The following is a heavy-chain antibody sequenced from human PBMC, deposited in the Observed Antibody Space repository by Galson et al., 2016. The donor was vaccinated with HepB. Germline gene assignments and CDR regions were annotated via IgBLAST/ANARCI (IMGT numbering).Heavy chain of an antibody. V-gene: IGHV3-7*01. J-gene: IGHJ6*02. CDR2: IKQDGSEK. Sequence: SLRLSCAASGFTFTSYWMSWARQPPGKGLEWVANIKQDGSEKNYVDSVKGRFTISRDNSKNTLYLQMNSLRAEDTAVYYCARDPSYYSGMDVWGQGTTVTVSS. CDR3: ARDPSYYSGMDV. CDR1: GFTFTSYW.